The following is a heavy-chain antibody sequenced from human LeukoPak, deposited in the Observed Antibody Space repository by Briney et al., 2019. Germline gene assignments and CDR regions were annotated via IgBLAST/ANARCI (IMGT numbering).Heavy chain of an antibody. J-gene: IGHJ4*02. Sequence: SETLSLTCAVYGGSFSGYYWSWIRQPPGKGLEWIGEINHSGSTNYNPSLKSRVTISVDTSKNQFSLKLSSVTAADTAVYYCARGRGSSSWYRGVLFDYWGQGTLVTVSS. D-gene: IGHD6-13*01. CDR2: INHSGST. V-gene: IGHV4-34*01. CDR1: GGSFSGYY. CDR3: ARGRGSSSWYRGVLFDY.